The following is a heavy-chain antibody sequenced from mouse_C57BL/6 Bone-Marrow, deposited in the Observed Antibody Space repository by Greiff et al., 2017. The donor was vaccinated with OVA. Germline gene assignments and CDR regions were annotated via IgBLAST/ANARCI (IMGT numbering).Heavy chain of an antibody. D-gene: IGHD2-3*01. CDR1: GYTFTSYW. CDR3: VYDGYWNYYAMDY. J-gene: IGHJ4*01. CDR2: IHPNSGST. V-gene: IGHV1-64*01. Sequence: QVQLQQPGAELVKPGASVKLSCKASGYTFTSYWMHWVKQRPGQGLEWIGMIHPNSGSTNYNEKFKSKATLTVDKSSSTAYMQLSSLTSDDSAVYCCVYDGYWNYYAMDYWGQGTSVTVSS.